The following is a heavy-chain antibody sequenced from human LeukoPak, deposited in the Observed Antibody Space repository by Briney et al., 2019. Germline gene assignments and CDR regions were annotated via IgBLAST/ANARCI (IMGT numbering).Heavy chain of an antibody. D-gene: IGHD4-11*01. V-gene: IGHV3-48*03. CDR3: ARVRAKTRDGMDV. J-gene: IGHJ6*04. CDR1: GFTFSSYA. Sequence: GGSLRLSCAASGFTFSSYAMHWVRQAPGKGLEWVSYISSSGSTIYYADSVKGRFTISRDNAKNSLYLQMNSLRAEDTAVYYCARVRAKTRDGMDVWGKGTTVTVSS. CDR2: ISSSGSTI.